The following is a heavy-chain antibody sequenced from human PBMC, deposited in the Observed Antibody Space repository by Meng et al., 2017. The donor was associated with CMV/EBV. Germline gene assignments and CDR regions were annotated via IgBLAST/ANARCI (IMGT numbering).Heavy chain of an antibody. J-gene: IGHJ6*02. CDR1: GFTFSSYA. Sequence: AESLRLSCAASGFTFSSYAMHWVRQAPGQGLGWVAVISYDVSHKYYADSVKGRFTISRDNSKNTLYLQMNSLRAEETAVYYCARESLSEYWELLWGVIGMDVWGQGTTVTVAS. D-gene: IGHD3-10*01. CDR3: ARESLSEYWELLWGVIGMDV. V-gene: IGHV3-30*04. CDR2: ISYDVSHK.